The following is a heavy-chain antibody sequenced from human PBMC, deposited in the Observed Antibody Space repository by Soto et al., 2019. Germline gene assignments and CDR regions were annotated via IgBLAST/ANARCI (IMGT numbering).Heavy chain of an antibody. V-gene: IGHV4-31*03. CDR1: GGSISSGGYY. CDR2: IYYSGST. D-gene: IGHD5-12*01. CDR3: ARDGGGYDIAY. J-gene: IGHJ4*02. Sequence: SETLSLTCTVSGGSISSGGYYWSWIRQHPGKGLEWIGYIYYSGSTYYNPSLKSRVTISVGTSKNQFSLKRSSVTAADTAVYYCARDGGGYDIAYGGQGTLVPVSS.